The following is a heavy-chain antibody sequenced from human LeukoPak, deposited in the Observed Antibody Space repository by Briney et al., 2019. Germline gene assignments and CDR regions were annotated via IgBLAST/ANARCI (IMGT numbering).Heavy chain of an antibody. CDR2: IYYSGST. Sequence: PSETLSLTCTVSGGSISSSSYSWGWIRQPPGKGLEWIGSIYYSGSTYYNPSLKSRVTISVDTSKNQFSLKLSSVTAADTAVYYCARHFGITGTYSWFDPWGQGTLVTVSS. CDR3: ARHFGITGTYSWFDP. CDR1: GGSISSSSYS. J-gene: IGHJ5*02. V-gene: IGHV4-39*01. D-gene: IGHD1-7*01.